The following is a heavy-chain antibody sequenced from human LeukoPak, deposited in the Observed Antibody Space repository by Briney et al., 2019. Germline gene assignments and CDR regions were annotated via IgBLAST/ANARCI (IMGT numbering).Heavy chain of an antibody. D-gene: IGHD4-17*01. CDR1: GGAISSYY. J-gene: IGHJ4*02. V-gene: IGHV4-59*01. CDR2: IYYSGST. CDR3: ARNGETEFDY. Sequence: SETRSLTCTVSGGAISSYYWSWIRQPPGKGLEWIGYIYYSGSTNYNPSLKSRVTISVDTSKNQFSLKLSSVTAADTAVYYCARNGETEFDYWGQGTLVTVSS.